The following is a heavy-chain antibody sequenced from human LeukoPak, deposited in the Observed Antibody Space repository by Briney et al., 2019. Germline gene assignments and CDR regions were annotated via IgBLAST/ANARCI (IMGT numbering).Heavy chain of an antibody. D-gene: IGHD2-2*02. V-gene: IGHV4-4*07. CDR3: ARENIVVVPAAIVTSRPDYYYYYGMDV. CDR1: GGSISSYY. J-gene: IGHJ6*02. CDR2: IYTSGST. Sequence: SETLSLTCTVSGGSISSYYWSWIRQPAGKGLEWIGRIYTSGSTNYNPSLKSRVTVSVDTSKNQFSLKLSSVTAADTAVYYCARENIVVVPAAIVTSRPDYYYYYGMDVWGQGTTVTVSS.